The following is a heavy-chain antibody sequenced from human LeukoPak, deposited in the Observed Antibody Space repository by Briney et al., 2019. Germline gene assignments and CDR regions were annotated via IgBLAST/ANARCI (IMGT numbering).Heavy chain of an antibody. D-gene: IGHD6-19*01. J-gene: IGHJ4*02. CDR3: AKEVRSGCFDF. CDR2: ISYDGSNK. Sequence: GGSLRLSCAASGFTFSSYGMNWFRQAPGKGLEWVAVISYDGSNKYSADSVKGRFTISRDNSKNTLYLQMNSLRTEDTAIYYCAKEVRSGCFDFWGQGTLVTVSS. CDR1: GFTFSSYG. V-gene: IGHV3-30*18.